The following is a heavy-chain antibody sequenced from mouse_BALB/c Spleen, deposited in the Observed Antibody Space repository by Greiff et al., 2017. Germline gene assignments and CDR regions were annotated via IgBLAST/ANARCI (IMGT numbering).Heavy chain of an antibody. D-gene: IGHD2-2*01. CDR1: GFNIKDYY. V-gene: IGHV14-1*02. CDR2: IDPENGNT. J-gene: IGHJ4*01. Sequence: EVKLVESGAELVRPGALVKLSCKASGFNIKDYYMHWVKQRPEQGLEWIGWIDPENGNTIYDPKFQGKASITADTSSNTAYLQLSSLTSEDTAVYYCARRWLPLYAMDYWGQGTSVTVSS. CDR3: ARRWLPLYAMDY.